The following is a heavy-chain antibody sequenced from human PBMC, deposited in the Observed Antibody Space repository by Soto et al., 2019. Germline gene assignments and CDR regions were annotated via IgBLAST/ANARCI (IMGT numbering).Heavy chain of an antibody. V-gene: IGHV3-30-3*01. CDR2: ISYDGNNE. Sequence: GGSLRLSCAASGITFRTYAMHWVRQGPGKGLEWGAVISYDGNNEYYADSVKGRFTISRDNSKNTLYLQMSSLRAEDTAVYYCARDPRPPPPNLLQGRGGYQYYGMDVWGQGTTVTVSS. CDR1: GITFRTYA. D-gene: IGHD2-15*01. CDR3: ARDPRPPPPNLLQGRGGYQYYGMDV. J-gene: IGHJ6*02.